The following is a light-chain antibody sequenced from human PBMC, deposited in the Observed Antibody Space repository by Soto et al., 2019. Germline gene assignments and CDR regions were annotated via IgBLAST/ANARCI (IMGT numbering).Light chain of an antibody. CDR3: QQYGTSPWA. V-gene: IGKV3-20*01. CDR2: ATS. J-gene: IGKJ1*01. CDR1: QSVGRNY. Sequence: EIVLTQFPGTLSLSPGERATLSCRASQSVGRNYVAWYQHKPGQAPRVIIYATSNRASGIPARFSGSGSGLYFTRPSSRLEPEDFAVYYWQQYGTSPWAFGQGTKVEIK.